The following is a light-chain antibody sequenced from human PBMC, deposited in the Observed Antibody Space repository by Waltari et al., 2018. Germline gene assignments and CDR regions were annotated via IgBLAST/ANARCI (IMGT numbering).Light chain of an antibody. CDR1: SSDVGFYNL. J-gene: IGLJ3*02. CDR2: EVI. CDR3: CSYAGRNIWV. V-gene: IGLV2-23*02. Sequence: QSALPQPASVSGPPGQSITIPCTGTSSDVGFYNLVSWYQQHPDKAPKLMVYEVIERPSGVSNRFSGSKSGNTASLTISGLQAEGEADYYGCSYAGRNIWVFGGGTKLTVL.